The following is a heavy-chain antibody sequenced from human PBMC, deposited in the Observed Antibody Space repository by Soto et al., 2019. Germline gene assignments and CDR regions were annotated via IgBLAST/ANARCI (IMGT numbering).Heavy chain of an antibody. Sequence: QVQLQESGPGLVKPSETLSLTCTVSGGSVSSGSYYWSWIRQPPGKGLEWIGYIYYSGSTNYNPSLNSRVTISVDTSKNQFSRKLSSVTAADTAVYYCARDLRYYDSSGYYGAVWFDPWGQGTLVTVSS. CDR3: ARDLRYYDSSGYYGAVWFDP. CDR1: GGSVSSGSYY. V-gene: IGHV4-61*01. D-gene: IGHD3-22*01. CDR2: IYYSGST. J-gene: IGHJ5*02.